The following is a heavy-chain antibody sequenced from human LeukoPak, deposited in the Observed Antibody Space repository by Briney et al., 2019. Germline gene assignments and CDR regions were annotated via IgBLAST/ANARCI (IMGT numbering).Heavy chain of an antibody. CDR1: GGSISSSNW. J-gene: IGHJ4*02. V-gene: IGHV4-4*02. Sequence: SGTLSLTCAVSGGSISSSNWWSWVRQPAGKGLEWIGRIYTSGSTNYNPSLKSRVTISVDTSKNQFSLKLSSVTAADTAVYYCARESIHYGDYEYYFDYWGQGTLVTVSS. CDR3: ARESIHYGDYEYYFDY. CDR2: IYTSGST. D-gene: IGHD4-17*01.